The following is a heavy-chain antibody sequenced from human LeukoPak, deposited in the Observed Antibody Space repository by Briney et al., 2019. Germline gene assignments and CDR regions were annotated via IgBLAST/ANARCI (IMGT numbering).Heavy chain of an antibody. D-gene: IGHD4/OR15-4a*01. V-gene: IGHV3-53*01. CDR1: GFTQSRSS. CDR3: ASARGANFGALGD. Sequence: SGGSLRLSLGASGFTQSRSSMRWLRQAPGKGLEWVSVIYSGGSTFYADSVKGRFSISRDNSKNTLYLQMNSLRAEDTAVYYCASARGANFGALGDWGQGTLVTVSS. J-gene: IGHJ4*02. CDR2: IYSGGST.